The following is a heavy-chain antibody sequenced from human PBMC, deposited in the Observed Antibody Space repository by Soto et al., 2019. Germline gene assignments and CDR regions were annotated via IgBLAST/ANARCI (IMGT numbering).Heavy chain of an antibody. Sequence: EVQLLESGGGLVQPGESLRLSCAASGFTFNSYAMIWVRQAPGKGLEWVSAISGSGGSTSYADSVKGRFTISRDNSKNTLYLQMNSLRAEDTAVYYCAKGRQGYNYIDFWGQGTLVTVSS. D-gene: IGHD5-12*01. V-gene: IGHV3-23*01. J-gene: IGHJ4*02. CDR1: GFTFNSYA. CDR3: AKGRQGYNYIDF. CDR2: ISGSGGST.